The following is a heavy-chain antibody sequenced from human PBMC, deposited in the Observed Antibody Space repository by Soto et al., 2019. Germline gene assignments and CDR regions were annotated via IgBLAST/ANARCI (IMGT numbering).Heavy chain of an antibody. J-gene: IGHJ3*02. D-gene: IGHD2-2*01. CDR3: ARGASRYCSSTSCGTYAFDI. Sequence: SETLSLTCAVSGGSISSGGYSWSWIRQPPGKGLEWIGEINHSGSTNYNPSLKSRVTISVDTSKNQFSLKLSSVTAADTAVYYCARGASRYCSSTSCGTYAFDIWGQATMVTVSS. CDR2: INHSGST. V-gene: IGHV4-30-2*01. CDR1: GGSISSGGYS.